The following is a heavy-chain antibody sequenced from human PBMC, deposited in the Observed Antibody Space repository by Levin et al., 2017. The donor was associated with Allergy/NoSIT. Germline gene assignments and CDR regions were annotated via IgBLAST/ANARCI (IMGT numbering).Heavy chain of an antibody. V-gene: IGHV4-38-2*02. CDR2: IYHSGST. Sequence: SQTLSLTCAVSGYSISSGYYWGWIRQPPGKGLEWIGSIYHSGSTYYNPSLKSRVTISVDTSKNQFSLKLSSVTAADTAVYYCARDRLEHYYYSGMDVWGQGTTVTVSS. J-gene: IGHJ6*02. CDR3: ARDRLEHYYYSGMDV. D-gene: IGHD1-1*01. CDR1: GYSISSGYY.